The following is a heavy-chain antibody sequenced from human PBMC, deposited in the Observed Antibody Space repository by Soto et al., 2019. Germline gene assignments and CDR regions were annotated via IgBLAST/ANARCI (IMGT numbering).Heavy chain of an antibody. CDR2: IYYSGST. Sequence: SETLSLTCTVSGGSISSGDYYWSWIRQPPGKGLEWIGYIYYSGSTYYNPSLKGRVTISVDTSKNQFSLKLSSVTAADTAVYYCARMAYYYYDSSGYSPLFQHWGQGTLVTVSS. V-gene: IGHV4-30-4*01. J-gene: IGHJ1*01. D-gene: IGHD3-22*01. CDR1: GGSISSGDYY. CDR3: ARMAYYYYDSSGYSPLFQH.